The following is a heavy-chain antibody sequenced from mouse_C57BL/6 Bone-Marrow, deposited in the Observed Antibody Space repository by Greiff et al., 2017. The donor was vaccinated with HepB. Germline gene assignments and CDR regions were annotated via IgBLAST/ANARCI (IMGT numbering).Heavy chain of an antibody. J-gene: IGHJ4*01. CDR1: GFTFSSYT. Sequence: EVKLEESGGGLVKPGGSLKLSCAASGFTFSSYTMSWVRQTPEKRLEWVATISGGGGNTYYPDSVKGRFTISRDNAKNTLYLQMSSLRSEDTALYYCASPHYYGSSYPYAMDYWGQGTSVTVSS. D-gene: IGHD1-1*01. CDR3: ASPHYYGSSYPYAMDY. V-gene: IGHV5-9*01. CDR2: ISGGGGNT.